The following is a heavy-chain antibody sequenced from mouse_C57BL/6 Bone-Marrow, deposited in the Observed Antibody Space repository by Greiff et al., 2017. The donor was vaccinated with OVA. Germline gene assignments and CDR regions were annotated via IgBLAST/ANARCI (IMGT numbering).Heavy chain of an antibody. CDR1: AYEFPSHD. CDR3: ARHDSNYPYYYAMDY. V-gene: IGHV5-2*01. CDR2: INSDGGST. Sequence: DVQLVESGGGLVQPGESLKLSCESNAYEFPSHDMSWVRKTPEKRLELVAAINSDGGSTYYPDTMERRFIISRDNTKKTLYLQMSSLRSEDTALYYCARHDSNYPYYYAMDYWGQGTSVTVSS. J-gene: IGHJ4*01. D-gene: IGHD2-5*01.